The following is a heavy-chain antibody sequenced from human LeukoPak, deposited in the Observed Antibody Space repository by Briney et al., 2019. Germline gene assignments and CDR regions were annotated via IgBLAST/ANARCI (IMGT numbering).Heavy chain of an antibody. V-gene: IGHV1-18*01. D-gene: IGHD3-10*01. CDR2: ISAYNGNT. J-gene: IGHJ5*02. Sequence: ASVKVSCKASGFTFTSFGFSWVRQAPGQGLEWMGWISAYNGNTNYAQKLQGRVTMTTDTSTSTAYMELRSLRSDDTAVYYCARDRLNAYGSGSYYRWFDPWGQGTLVTVSS. CDR3: ARDRLNAYGSGSYYRWFDP. CDR1: GFTFTSFG.